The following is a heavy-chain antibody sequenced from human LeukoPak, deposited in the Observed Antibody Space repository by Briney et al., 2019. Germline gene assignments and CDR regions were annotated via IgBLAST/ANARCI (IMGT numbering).Heavy chain of an antibody. J-gene: IGHJ4*02. D-gene: IGHD1-26*01. CDR2: INHSGST. Sequence: PSETLSLTCAVYGGSFSGYYWSWIRQPPGKGLEWIGEINHSGSTNYNPSLKSRVTISVDTSKNQFSLKLSSVTAADTALYYCARHVGKWGFDYWGQGTLVTVSS. CDR1: GGSFSGYY. CDR3: ARHVGKWGFDY. V-gene: IGHV4-34*01.